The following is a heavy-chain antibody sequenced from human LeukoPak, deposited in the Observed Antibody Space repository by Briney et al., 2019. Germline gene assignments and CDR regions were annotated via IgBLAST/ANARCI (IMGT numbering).Heavy chain of an antibody. D-gene: IGHD3-16*01. CDR1: GFTFSSYE. J-gene: IGHJ3*02. Sequence: GGSLRLSCAASGFTFSSYEMNWVRQAPGKGLEWVSYISSSGSTIYYADSVKGRFTISRDNSKNTLYLQMNSLRAEDTAVYYCAKDMKHGYTDAFDIWGQGTMVTVSS. CDR2: ISSSGSTI. CDR3: AKDMKHGYTDAFDI. V-gene: IGHV3-48*03.